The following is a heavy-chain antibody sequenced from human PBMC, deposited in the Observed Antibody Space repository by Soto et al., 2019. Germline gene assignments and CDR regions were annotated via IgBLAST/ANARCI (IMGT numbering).Heavy chain of an antibody. CDR3: ARVLRCTNGVCYIEENYYYMDV. D-gene: IGHD2-8*01. Sequence: GASVKVSCKASGGTFSSHAISWVRQAPGQGLEWMGGIIPIFGTANYAQKFQGRVTITADESTSTAYMELSSLRSEDTAVYYCARVLRCTNGVCYIEENYYYMDVWGKGTTVTVSS. CDR2: IIPIFGTA. CDR1: GGTFSSHA. V-gene: IGHV1-69*13. J-gene: IGHJ6*03.